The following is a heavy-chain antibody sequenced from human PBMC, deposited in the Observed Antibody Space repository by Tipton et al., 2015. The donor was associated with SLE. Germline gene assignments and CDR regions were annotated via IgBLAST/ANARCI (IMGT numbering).Heavy chain of an antibody. Sequence: TLSLTCAVYGGSLNGHYWNWIRQPPGKGLEWIGEIDHSGGTNYNPSLKSRVTISLDTSKNQFSLKLTSVTAADTAVYYCARDRRIAIRRERGFFDLWGRGTLVTVSS. CDR1: GGSLNGHY. CDR2: IDHSGGT. J-gene: IGHJ2*01. V-gene: IGHV4-34*01. CDR3: ARDRRIAIRRERGFFDL. D-gene: IGHD6-6*01.